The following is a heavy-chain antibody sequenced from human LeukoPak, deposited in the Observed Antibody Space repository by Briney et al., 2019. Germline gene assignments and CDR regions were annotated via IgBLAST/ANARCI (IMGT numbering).Heavy chain of an antibody. V-gene: IGHV3-30*18. CDR2: ISYDGSNK. Sequence: GGSLRLSCAASGFTFSSYGMHWVRQAPGKGLEWVAVISYDGSNKYYADSVKGRFTISRDNSKNTLYLQMNSLRAEDTAVYYCAKEVSDIVVVPTGYYYGMDVWGQGTTVTVSS. CDR1: GFTFSSYG. D-gene: IGHD2-15*01. J-gene: IGHJ6*02. CDR3: AKEVSDIVVVPTGYYYGMDV.